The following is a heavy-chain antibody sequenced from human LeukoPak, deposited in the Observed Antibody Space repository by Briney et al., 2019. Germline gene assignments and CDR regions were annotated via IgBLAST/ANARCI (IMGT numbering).Heavy chain of an antibody. J-gene: IGHJ4*02. CDR1: RFTFSGYA. CDR3: ARDNNGDY. Sequence: GGSLRLSCAASRFTFSGYAMHWVRQAPGKGLEWVAVISYDGTNKNYADSVKGRFTISRDNSKNTLYLQMNSLRTEDTAAYYCARDNNGDYWGQGTLVTVSS. V-gene: IGHV3-30-3*01. CDR2: ISYDGTNK. D-gene: IGHD1/OR15-1a*01.